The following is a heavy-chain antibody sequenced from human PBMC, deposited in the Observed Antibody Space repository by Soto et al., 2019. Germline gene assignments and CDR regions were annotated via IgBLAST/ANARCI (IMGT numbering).Heavy chain of an antibody. J-gene: IGHJ4*02. CDR1: GYTFTTYA. CDR3: ARGSAAAGPYYFDY. V-gene: IGHV1-3*01. Sequence: ASVKASCKASGYTFTTYAMHWVRQSPGQRLEWMGWINAGNGATKYSQNFQDRVTIARDTSANTAFMELSSLRSEDTAVYYCARGSAAAGPYYFDYWAQGTLVTVSS. D-gene: IGHD6-13*01. CDR2: INAGNGAT.